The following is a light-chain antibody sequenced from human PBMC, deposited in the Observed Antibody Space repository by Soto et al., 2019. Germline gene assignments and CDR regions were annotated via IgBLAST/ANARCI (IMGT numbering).Light chain of an antibody. CDR1: QSLSNN. J-gene: IGKJ2*01. V-gene: IGKV3-15*01. Sequence: EIVMTQSPATLSVSPGERATLSCRASQSLSNNLAWYQQKPGQAPRLLIYGASTRATGIPARFSGSGSGTEFTLTISSLQSGDFAVYDCQQYNYWPPYTFGQGTKVEIK. CDR3: QQYNYWPPYT. CDR2: GAS.